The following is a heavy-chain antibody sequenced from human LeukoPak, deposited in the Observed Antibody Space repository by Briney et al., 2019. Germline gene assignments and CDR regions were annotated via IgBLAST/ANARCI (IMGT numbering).Heavy chain of an antibody. J-gene: IGHJ4*02. V-gene: IGHV3-30-3*01. Sequence: GGSLRLSCAASGFTFRNYVIHWVRQAPGKGLEWVAVTSSDLNVKLYADSVRGRFTISRDNSRSTLYLQMNSLRPEDTAIYYCAREGYYGSGSPPSLYFDYWGQGTLVTVSS. CDR3: AREGYYGSGSPPSLYFDY. CDR2: TSSDLNVK. D-gene: IGHD3-10*01. CDR1: GFTFRNYV.